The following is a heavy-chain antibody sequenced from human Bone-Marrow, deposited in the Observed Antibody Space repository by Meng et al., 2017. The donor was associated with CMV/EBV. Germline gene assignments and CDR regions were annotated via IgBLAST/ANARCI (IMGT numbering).Heavy chain of an antibody. D-gene: IGHD3-3*01. Sequence: ASVTVSCKASGYTFTRYDINWVRQATGQGLEWMGWMNPNSGNTGYAQKFQGRVTITRNTSISTAYIELSSLRSEDTAVYYCARGLPAWFGVVSLYYNGMDVWGQGTTVTVSS. CDR3: ARGLPAWFGVVSLYYNGMDV. J-gene: IGHJ6*02. V-gene: IGHV1-8*03. CDR1: GYTFTRYD. CDR2: MNPNSGNT.